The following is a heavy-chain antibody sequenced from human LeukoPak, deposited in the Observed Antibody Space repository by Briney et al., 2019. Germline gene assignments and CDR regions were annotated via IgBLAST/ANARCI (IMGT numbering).Heavy chain of an antibody. CDR2: IYYSRST. CDR3: ATHRTYYYGSGSYYPVPFADY. V-gene: IGHV4-39*01. Sequence: SETLSLTCTVSGDSISSSSYYWGWLRQPPGKGLEWIGSIYYSRSTYYNPSLKSRITISVDTSKNQFSLKLSSVTAADTAVYYCATHRTYYYGSGSYYPVPFADYWGQGTLVTVSS. CDR1: GDSISSSSYY. D-gene: IGHD3-10*01. J-gene: IGHJ4*02.